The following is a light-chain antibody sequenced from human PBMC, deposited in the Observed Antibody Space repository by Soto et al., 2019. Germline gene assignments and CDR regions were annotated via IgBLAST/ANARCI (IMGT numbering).Light chain of an antibody. CDR1: SSDAGGYNY. V-gene: IGLV2-14*01. J-gene: IGLJ2*01. CDR2: EVS. CDR3: SSYTSSSTLVV. Sequence: QSVLTQPPSASGSPGQSVTISCTGTSSDAGGYNYVSWYQQHPGKAPKLMIYEVSNRPSGVSNRFSGSKSGNTASLTISGLQAEDEADYYCSSYTSSSTLVVFGGGTKLTVL.